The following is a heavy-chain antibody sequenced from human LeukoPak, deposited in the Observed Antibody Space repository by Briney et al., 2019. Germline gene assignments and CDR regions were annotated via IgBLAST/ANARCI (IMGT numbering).Heavy chain of an antibody. CDR2: ISYDGSNE. Sequence: GRSLRLSCAASRFTFSSYAMHWVRQAPGKGLEWVAVISYDGSNEYYADSVKGRFTISRDNSKNTLYLQMNSLRAEDTAVYYCARDFARPKITIFGVVISETGFDPWGQGTLVTVSS. CDR1: RFTFSSYA. V-gene: IGHV3-30*04. CDR3: ARDFARPKITIFGVVISETGFDP. D-gene: IGHD3-3*01. J-gene: IGHJ5*02.